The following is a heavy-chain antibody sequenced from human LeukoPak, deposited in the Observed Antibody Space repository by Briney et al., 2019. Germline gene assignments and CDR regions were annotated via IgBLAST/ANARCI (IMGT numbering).Heavy chain of an antibody. V-gene: IGHV3-21*01. CDR1: GFTFSSYS. Sequence: GGSLRLSCAASGFTFSSYSMNWVRQAPGKGLEWVTSISSSSSYIYYADSVKGRFTISRDNAKNSLYLQMNSLRAEDTAVYYCARDSFAGEDYWGQGTLVTVSS. CDR3: ARDSFAGEDY. J-gene: IGHJ4*02. CDR2: ISSSSSYI. D-gene: IGHD7-27*01.